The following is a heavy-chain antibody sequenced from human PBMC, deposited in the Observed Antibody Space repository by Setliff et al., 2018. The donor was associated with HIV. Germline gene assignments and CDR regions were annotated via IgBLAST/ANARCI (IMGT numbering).Heavy chain of an antibody. CDR1: GYTFTGYF. CDR3: ARGMVWGRFSTSSDY. V-gene: IGHV1-2*06. CDR2: INPNTGDT. Sequence: ASVKVSCKASGYTFTGYFIHWVRQAPGQGLEWMGRINPNTGDTNYAQKFQGRVTMTRDTAISTAYMELSSLRSDDTAVYYCARGMVWGRFSTSSDYWGQGTLVTVSS. J-gene: IGHJ4*02. D-gene: IGHD6-6*01.